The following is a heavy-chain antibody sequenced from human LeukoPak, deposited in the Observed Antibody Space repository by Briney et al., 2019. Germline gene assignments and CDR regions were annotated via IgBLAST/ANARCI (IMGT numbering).Heavy chain of an antibody. D-gene: IGHD4-17*01. V-gene: IGHV4-59*11. CDR2: VLYSGIT. CDR1: GGSITTHY. J-gene: IGHJ3*01. CDR3: ARDLTTVTKGFDL. Sequence: PSETLSPTCSISGGSITTHYWTWIRQPPGKGLEWIGYVLYSGITNYNPSLRGRITISVDTSQNQFSLSLRSVTAADTAVYYCARDLTTVTKGFDLWGQGTMVTVSS.